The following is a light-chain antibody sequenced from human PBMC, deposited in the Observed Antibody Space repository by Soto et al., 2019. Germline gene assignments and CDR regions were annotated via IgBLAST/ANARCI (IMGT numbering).Light chain of an antibody. CDR2: EVS. Sequence: QSVLTQPPSASGSPGQSVTISCTGTSSDVGGYNYVSWYQQHPGKAPKLTIYEVSKRPSGVPDRFSGSKSGNMASLTVSGLQAEDEAHYYCSSYAGSNNYVFGTGTKVTVL. CDR1: SSDVGGYNY. J-gene: IGLJ1*01. CDR3: SSYAGSNNYV. V-gene: IGLV2-8*01.